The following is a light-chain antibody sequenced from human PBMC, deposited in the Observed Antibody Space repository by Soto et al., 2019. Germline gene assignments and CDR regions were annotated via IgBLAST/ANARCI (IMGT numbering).Light chain of an antibody. J-gene: IGKJ1*01. V-gene: IGKV1-5*01. Sequence: DIQMPQSPSTLSASVGDRVTITFRASQRISRWLAWYQQKPGKVPQLLIYDASSLASGVTSRFSGSGSGTAVTLTISSLQPDDFATYYCQHDNSYSPRTFGKGTKVEIK. CDR3: QHDNSYSPRT. CDR2: DAS. CDR1: QRISRW.